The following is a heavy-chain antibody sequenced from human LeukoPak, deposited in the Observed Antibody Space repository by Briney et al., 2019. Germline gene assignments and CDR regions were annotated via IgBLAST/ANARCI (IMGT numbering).Heavy chain of an antibody. V-gene: IGHV1-18*01. CDR1: GYTFTSYG. J-gene: IGHJ5*02. Sequence: ASVKVSCKASGYTFTSYGISWVRQAPGQGLEWMGWISAYNGNTNYAQKLQGRVTMTTDTSTSTAYMELRSLRSDDTAVYYCARDPTGYCSSTSCYNWFDPWGQGTLVTVSS. CDR3: ARDPTGYCSSTSCYNWFDP. CDR2: ISAYNGNT. D-gene: IGHD2-2*03.